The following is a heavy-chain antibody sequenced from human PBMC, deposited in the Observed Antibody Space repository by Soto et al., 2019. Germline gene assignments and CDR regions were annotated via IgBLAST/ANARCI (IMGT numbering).Heavy chain of an antibody. CDR3: AHKSYYGSGSLDY. J-gene: IGHJ4*02. D-gene: IGHD3-10*01. CDR2: IYWDDDK. Sequence: QITLKESGPTLVKPTQTLTLTCTFSGFSLSTGVGVGWIRQPPGKALECLALIYWDDDKRYSSSLKSRLTITKDTSKNQVVLIMTNVDPVDTATYYCAHKSYYGSGSLDYWGQGILVTVSS. V-gene: IGHV2-5*02. CDR1: GFSLSTGVG.